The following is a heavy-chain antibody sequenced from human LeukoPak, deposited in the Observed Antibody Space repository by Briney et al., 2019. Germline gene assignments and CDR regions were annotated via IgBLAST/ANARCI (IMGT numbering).Heavy chain of an antibody. CDR1: GFTFSSYA. Sequence: GGSLRLSCAASGFTFSSYAMHWVRQAPGKGLEWVAVISYDGSNKYYADSVKGRFTISRDNSKNTLYLQMNSLRAEDTAVYYCAREHLSYCSSTSCPVDYWGQGTLVTVSS. V-gene: IGHV3-30-3*01. CDR3: AREHLSYCSSTSCPVDY. CDR2: ISYDGSNK. J-gene: IGHJ4*02. D-gene: IGHD2-2*01.